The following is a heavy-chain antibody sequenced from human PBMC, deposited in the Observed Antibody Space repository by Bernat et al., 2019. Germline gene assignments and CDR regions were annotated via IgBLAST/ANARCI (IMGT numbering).Heavy chain of an antibody. CDR2: IKSITEGGTT. D-gene: IGHD4-11*01. Sequence: QLVESGGGLVESGGSLRLSCAASDFTFRDAWMTWVRQAPGKGLEWVGRIKSITEGGTTDYAAHVKGRFTISRDDSKNTLYLQMNSLKTEDTAVYYCTTLLLQYESVDYWGRGTLVTVSS. CDR3: TTLLLQYESVDY. J-gene: IGHJ4*02. CDR1: DFTFRDAW. V-gene: IGHV3-15*07.